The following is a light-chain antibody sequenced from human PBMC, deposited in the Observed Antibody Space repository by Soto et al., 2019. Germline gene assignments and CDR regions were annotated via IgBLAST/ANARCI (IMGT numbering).Light chain of an antibody. J-gene: IGKJ2*01. CDR2: GAS. Sequence: EIVMTQSPAALSVSPGEGATLSCRASQSVISNLAWYQQKPGQAPRLLIYGASTRPTGIPARFSGSGSGTGFTQTISRLQSEDFEVYYCQRYNNWPFTFGQGTKLEIK. V-gene: IGKV3-15*01. CDR3: QRYNNWPFT. CDR1: QSVISN.